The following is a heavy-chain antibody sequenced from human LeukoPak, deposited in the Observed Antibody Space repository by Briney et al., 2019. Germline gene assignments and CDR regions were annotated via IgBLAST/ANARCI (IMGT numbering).Heavy chain of an antibody. CDR2: VNSNSGAT. Sequence: ASVKVSCKASGYTFTDYYMHWVRQASGQGLEWMGWVNSNSGATDYAQKFQGRVTMTRDTSIRTAYMDLSRLRSDDTAVYYCARANRAVAGDYYYWYMDVWGKGTTVTVSS. CDR3: ARANRAVAGDYYYWYMDV. J-gene: IGHJ6*03. D-gene: IGHD2-15*01. V-gene: IGHV1-2*02. CDR1: GYTFTDYY.